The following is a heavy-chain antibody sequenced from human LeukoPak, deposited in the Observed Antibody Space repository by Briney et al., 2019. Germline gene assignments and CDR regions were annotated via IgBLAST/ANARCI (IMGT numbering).Heavy chain of an antibody. J-gene: IGHJ4*02. D-gene: IGHD6-19*01. CDR2: INHSGST. CDR1: GGSFSGYC. CDR3: ARGPARGIAVTRY. V-gene: IGHV4-34*01. Sequence: KPSETLCLTCAVYGGSFSGYCGGWSRQPPGKGLEWIGEINHSGSTNYNPSLKSRVTISVDTSKNQFSLKLSSVTAADTAVYYCARGPARGIAVTRYWGQGTLVTVSS.